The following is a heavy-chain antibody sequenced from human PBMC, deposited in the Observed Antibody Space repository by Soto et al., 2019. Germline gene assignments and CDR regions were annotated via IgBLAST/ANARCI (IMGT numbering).Heavy chain of an antibody. Sequence: PGGSLRLSCAASGFTLSSFGMHWVRQAPGKRLEWVAIISYDGHNEYYADSVKGRFTISRGSSKNTLYLQMNSLGAGDTAVYFCARGIVAADTGDDFYYYMDVWGKGTTVTVSS. V-gene: IGHV3-30*03. J-gene: IGHJ6*03. CDR2: ISYDGHNE. D-gene: IGHD1-26*01. CDR3: ARGIVAADTGDDFYYYMDV. CDR1: GFTLSSFG.